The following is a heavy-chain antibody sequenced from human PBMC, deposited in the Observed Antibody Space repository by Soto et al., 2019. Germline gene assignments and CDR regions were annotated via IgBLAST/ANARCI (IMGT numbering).Heavy chain of an antibody. CDR2: IFFRGYT. Sequence: SETLSLTCSVSGGSIDNYYWSWIRQPPGKGLEWIGYIFFRGYTNYNPSLKGRVNISVDTSNNQFSLRADDMALYYCAREGSPGTNDCWGQGTLVTVSS. CDR3: AREGSPGTNDC. J-gene: IGHJ4*02. V-gene: IGHV4-59*03. CDR1: GGSIDNYY. D-gene: IGHD1-1*01.